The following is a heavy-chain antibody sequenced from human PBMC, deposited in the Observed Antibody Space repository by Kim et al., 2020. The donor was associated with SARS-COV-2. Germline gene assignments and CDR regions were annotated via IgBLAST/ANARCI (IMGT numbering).Heavy chain of an antibody. J-gene: IGHJ6*02. V-gene: IGHV3-33*01. Sequence: GGSLRLSCAASGFTFSSYGMHWVRQAPGKGLEWVAVIWYDGSNKYYADSVKGRFTISRDNSKNTLYLQMNSLRAEDTAVYYCARSLVYYGMDVWGQGTMVTVSS. CDR1: GFTFSSYG. D-gene: IGHD2-2*01. CDR3: ARSLVYYGMDV. CDR2: IWYDGSNK.